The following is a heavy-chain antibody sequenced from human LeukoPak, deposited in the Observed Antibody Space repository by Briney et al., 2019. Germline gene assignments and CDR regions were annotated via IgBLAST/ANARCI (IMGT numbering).Heavy chain of an antibody. CDR1: GGSFSGYY. Sequence: SETLSLTCAVSGGSFSGYYWYWIRQPPGKGLEWIGEINHGESTNYNPSLKSRATLSVDTSKNQISLKLTSVTAADTAVYYCARGRTYYYDTSGYYPSIYYGMDVWGQGTTVIVSS. J-gene: IGHJ6*02. D-gene: IGHD3-22*01. CDR2: INHGEST. V-gene: IGHV4-34*01. CDR3: ARGRTYYYDTSGYYPSIYYGMDV.